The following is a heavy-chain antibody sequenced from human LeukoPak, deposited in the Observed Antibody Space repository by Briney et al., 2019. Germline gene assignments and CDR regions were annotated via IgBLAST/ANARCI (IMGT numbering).Heavy chain of an antibody. Sequence: SETLSLTCTVSGGSISSGGYYWSWIRQHPGKGLEWIGYIYYSGSTYYNPSLKSRVTISVDTSKNQFSLKLSSVAPEDTAVYYCVRDHGGLDYWGQGTVVTVSS. V-gene: IGHV4-31*03. CDR2: IYYSGST. CDR3: VRDHGGLDY. J-gene: IGHJ4*02. CDR1: GGSISSGGYY.